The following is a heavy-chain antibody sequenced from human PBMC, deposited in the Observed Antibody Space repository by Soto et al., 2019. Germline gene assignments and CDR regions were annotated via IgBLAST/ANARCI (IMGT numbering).Heavy chain of an antibody. CDR1: GFTFSSYA. CDR2: ISGSGGST. D-gene: IGHD2-8*01. V-gene: IGHV3-23*01. Sequence: GGSLRLSCAASGFTFSSYAMSWVRQAPGKGLEWVSAISGSGGSTYYADSVKGRFTISRDNSKNTLYLQMNSLRAEDTAVYYCAKDQARYCTNGVCYNPSTFDPWGQGTLVTVSS. CDR3: AKDQARYCTNGVCYNPSTFDP. J-gene: IGHJ5*02.